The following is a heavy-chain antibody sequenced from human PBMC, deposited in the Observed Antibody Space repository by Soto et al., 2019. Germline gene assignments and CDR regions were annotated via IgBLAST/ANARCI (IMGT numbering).Heavy chain of an antibody. Sequence: GGSLRLSCAASGFTVSSNYMSWVRQAPGKGLEWVSVIYSGGSTYYADSVKGRFTISRDNSKNTLYLQMNSLRAEDTAVYYCAISWLVPPFVDAFDIWGQGTMVPVSS. D-gene: IGHD6-19*01. V-gene: IGHV3-66*01. CDR1: GFTVSSNY. J-gene: IGHJ3*02. CDR3: AISWLVPPFVDAFDI. CDR2: IYSGGST.